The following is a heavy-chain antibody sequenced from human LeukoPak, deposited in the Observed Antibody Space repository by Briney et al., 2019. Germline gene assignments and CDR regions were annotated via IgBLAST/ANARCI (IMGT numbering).Heavy chain of an antibody. Sequence: ASVKVSCKVSGYTLTELSMHWVRQAPGKGLEWMGGFDPEDGETIYAQKFQGRVTMTEGTSTDTAYMELSSLRSEDTAVYYCATGRRPYYYYYYMDVWGKGTTVTVSS. V-gene: IGHV1-24*01. CDR3: ATGRRPYYYYYYMDV. J-gene: IGHJ6*03. CDR2: FDPEDGET. CDR1: GYTLTELS.